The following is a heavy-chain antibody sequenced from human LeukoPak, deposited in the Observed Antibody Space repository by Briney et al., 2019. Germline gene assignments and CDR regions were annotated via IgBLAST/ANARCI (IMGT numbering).Heavy chain of an antibody. CDR2: ISSSGSTI. J-gene: IGHJ3*02. CDR1: GFTFSDYY. CDR3: AKEGDYYGSGSHRDAFDT. Sequence: GGSLRLSCAASGFTFSDYYMSWIRQAPGKGLEWVSYISSSGSTIYYADSVKGRLTISRDNSKNTLYLQMNSLRPEDTALYYCAKEGDYYGSGSHRDAFDTWGQGTMVTVSS. D-gene: IGHD3-10*01. V-gene: IGHV3-11*04.